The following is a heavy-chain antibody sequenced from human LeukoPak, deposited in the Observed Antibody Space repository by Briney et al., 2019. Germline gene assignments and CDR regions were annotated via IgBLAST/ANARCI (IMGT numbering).Heavy chain of an antibody. J-gene: IGHJ4*02. Sequence: SETLSLTCTVSGGSISSGSYYWTWIRQPAGKGLEWIGRIYTSGSTNYNPSLKSRVTISVDTSKNQFSLKLSSVTAADTAVYYCAVYYYDSSGYRGGSDYWGQGTLVTVSS. CDR1: GGSISSGSYY. V-gene: IGHV4-61*02. CDR2: IYTSGST. D-gene: IGHD3-22*01. CDR3: AVYYYDSSGYRGGSDY.